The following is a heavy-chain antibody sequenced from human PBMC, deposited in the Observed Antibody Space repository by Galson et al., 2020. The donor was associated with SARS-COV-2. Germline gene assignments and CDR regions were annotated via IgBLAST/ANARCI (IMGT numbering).Heavy chain of an antibody. J-gene: IGHJ4*02. CDR3: ARGDMGNDYFDY. CDR1: GFTFSSYW. CDR2: IYSEGSST. D-gene: IGHD7-27*01. Sequence: ALHGESLKISCAASGFTFSSYWMHWVRQAPGKGLVWVSRIYSEGSSTSYADSVKGRFTISGDNAKNTLYLQMNSLTAEDTAVYYCARGDMGNDYFDYWGQGTLVTVSS. V-gene: IGHV3-74*01.